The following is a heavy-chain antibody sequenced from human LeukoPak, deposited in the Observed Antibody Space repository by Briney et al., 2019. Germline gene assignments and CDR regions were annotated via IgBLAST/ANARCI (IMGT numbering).Heavy chain of an antibody. Sequence: GGSLRLSCAASGFTFDDYAMHWVRQAPGKGLEWVSLISWDGGSTYYADSVKGRFTISRDDSKNSLYLQMNSLRAEDTALYYCAKEGFQGDSSGEFDYWGQGTLVTVSS. D-gene: IGHD6-19*01. CDR1: GFTFDDYA. CDR2: ISWDGGST. J-gene: IGHJ4*02. CDR3: AKEGFQGDSSGEFDY. V-gene: IGHV3-43D*03.